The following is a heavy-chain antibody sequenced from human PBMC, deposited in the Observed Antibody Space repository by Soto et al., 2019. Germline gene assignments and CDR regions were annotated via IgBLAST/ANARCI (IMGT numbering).Heavy chain of an antibody. Sequence: LRLSCAASGFTFDDYAMHWVRQAPGKGLEWVSGISWNSGSIGYADSVKGRFTISRDNAKNSLYLQMNSLRAEDTALYYCAKDRYFDWLSEQNWFDPWGQGTLVTVSS. CDR2: ISWNSGSI. J-gene: IGHJ5*02. CDR3: AKDRYFDWLSEQNWFDP. D-gene: IGHD3-9*01. CDR1: GFTFDDYA. V-gene: IGHV3-9*01.